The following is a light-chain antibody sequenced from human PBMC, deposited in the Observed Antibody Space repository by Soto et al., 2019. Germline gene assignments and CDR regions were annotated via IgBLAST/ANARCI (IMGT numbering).Light chain of an antibody. CDR3: GTWDNSLSGVV. V-gene: IGLV1-51*01. J-gene: IGLJ2*01. Sequence: QSVLTQPPSVSAAPGQNVTISCSGSTSNIGSNYVSWYQQLLGAAPKLLIYDSNKRPSGIPDRFSGSKSGTSATLDITGLQTGDEADYHCGTWDNSLSGVVFGGGTQLTVL. CDR1: TSNIGSNY. CDR2: DSN.